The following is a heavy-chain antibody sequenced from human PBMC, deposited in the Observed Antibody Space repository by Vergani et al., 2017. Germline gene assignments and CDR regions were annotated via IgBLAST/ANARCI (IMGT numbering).Heavy chain of an antibody. CDR3: ARDRRYCSGGSCPGYYFDY. D-gene: IGHD2-15*01. Sequence: QVQLVQSGAEVKKPGASVKVSCTASGYTFTSHYIHWVRQAPRQGLEWMGVINPSGGSTSYAQKFQGRVTMTRDTSISTAYMELSRLRSDDTAVYYCARDRRYCSGGSCPGYYFDYWGQGTLVTVSS. V-gene: IGHV1-46*01. J-gene: IGHJ4*02. CDR2: INPSGGST. CDR1: GYTFTSHY.